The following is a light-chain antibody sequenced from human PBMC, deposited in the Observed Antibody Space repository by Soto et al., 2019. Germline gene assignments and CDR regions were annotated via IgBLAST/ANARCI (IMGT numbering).Light chain of an antibody. Sequence: SRMNQSPSTLSGSVGDTVTITCKASQTISSWLAWYQQKPGKAPKLLIYKASTLKSGVPSRFSGSGSGTEFTLTISSLQPDDFATYYCQHYNSYSEAFGQGTKVDVK. CDR3: QHYNSYSEA. V-gene: IGKV1-5*03. J-gene: IGKJ1*01. CDR1: QTISSW. CDR2: KAS.